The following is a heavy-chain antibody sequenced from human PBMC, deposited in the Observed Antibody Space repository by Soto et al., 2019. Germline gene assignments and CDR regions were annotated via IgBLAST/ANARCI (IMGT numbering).Heavy chain of an antibody. CDR3: GKGRSYYYYYGVDV. J-gene: IGHJ6*02. CDR1: RFTISVHA. D-gene: IGHD1-26*01. CDR2: ISYDGSDK. Sequence: GGSLRLSCAASRFTISVHAMHWVRQAPGKGLEWLAVISYDGSDKFYGDSVKGRFTISRDNSKNTLFLQVNSLREEDTAVYYCGKGRSYYYYYGVDVWGQGTTVTVSS. V-gene: IGHV3-30*18.